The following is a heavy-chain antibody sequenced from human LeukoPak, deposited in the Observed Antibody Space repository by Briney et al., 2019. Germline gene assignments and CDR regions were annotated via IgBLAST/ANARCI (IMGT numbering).Heavy chain of an antibody. CDR1: GFTFSSYS. D-gene: IGHD6-6*01. V-gene: IGHV3-21*01. CDR2: ISSSSSYI. J-gene: IGHJ4*02. Sequence: GGSLRLSCAASGFTFSSYSMNWVRQAQGKGLEWVSSISSSSSYIYYADSVKGRFTISRDNAKNSLYLQMNSLRAEDTAVYYCARWQKYARSSSSFDYWGQGTLVTVSS. CDR3: ARWQKYARSSSSFDY.